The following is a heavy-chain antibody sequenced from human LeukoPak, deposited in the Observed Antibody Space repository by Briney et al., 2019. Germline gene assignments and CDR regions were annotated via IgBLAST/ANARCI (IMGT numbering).Heavy chain of an antibody. CDR2: IIPIFGTA. V-gene: IGHV1-69*05. Sequence: ASVKVSCKASGGTFSSYAISWVRRAPGQGLEWMGGIIPIFGTANYAQKFQGRVTITTDESTSTAYMELSSLRSEDTAVYYCARDTRIAAAGTALDYWGQGTLVTVSS. CDR1: GGTFSSYA. CDR3: ARDTRIAAAGTALDY. D-gene: IGHD6-13*01. J-gene: IGHJ4*02.